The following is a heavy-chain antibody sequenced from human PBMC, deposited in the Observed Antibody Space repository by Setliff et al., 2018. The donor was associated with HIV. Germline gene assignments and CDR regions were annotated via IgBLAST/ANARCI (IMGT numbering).Heavy chain of an antibody. CDR3: ARLGDYDSSGYSWFDY. CDR2: FYYGGST. Sequence: PSETLSLTCSVSGDSIGTYYWNWIRQTPGKRLEWIGFFYYGGSTDYNPALKNRVAISVDTSRNRVSLKMTSVTAADTAVYYCARLGDYDSSGYSWFDYWGQGTLVTVSS. CDR1: GDSIGTYY. V-gene: IGHV4-59*01. D-gene: IGHD3-22*01. J-gene: IGHJ4*02.